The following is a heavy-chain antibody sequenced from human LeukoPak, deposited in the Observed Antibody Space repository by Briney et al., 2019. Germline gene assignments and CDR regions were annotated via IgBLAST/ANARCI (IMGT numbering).Heavy chain of an antibody. J-gene: IGHJ4*02. CDR2: IKQDGSEE. Sequence: GESLKISCKGSGYSFTSYWIGWVRQAPGKGLEWVANIKQDGSEEYYVDSVRGRFTISRDNAKKSLYLQMNSLRAEDTAVYYCARRYFDYWGQGTLVTVSS. V-gene: IGHV3-7*03. CDR1: GYSFTSYW. CDR3: ARRYFDY.